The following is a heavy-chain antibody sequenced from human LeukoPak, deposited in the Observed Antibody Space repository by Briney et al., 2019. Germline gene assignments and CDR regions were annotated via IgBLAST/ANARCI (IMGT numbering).Heavy chain of an antibody. Sequence: SETLSLTCAVSGGSISSGGYSWSWIRQPPGKGLEWIGYIYYSGSTNYNPSLKSRVTISVDTSKNQFSLKLSSVTAADTAVYYCARDRPVRGVIGDYFDYWGQGTLVTVSS. V-gene: IGHV4-61*08. J-gene: IGHJ4*02. CDR1: GGSISSGGYS. CDR3: ARDRPVRGVIGDYFDY. D-gene: IGHD3-10*01. CDR2: IYYSGST.